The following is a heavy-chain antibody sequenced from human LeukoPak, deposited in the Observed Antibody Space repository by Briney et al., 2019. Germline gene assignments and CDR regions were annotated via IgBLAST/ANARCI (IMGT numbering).Heavy chain of an antibody. V-gene: IGHV4-34*01. D-gene: IGHD6-13*01. CDR2: INHSGST. CDR1: GGSFSGYY. Sequence: SETLSLTCAVYGGSFSGYYWSWIRQPPGKGLEWIGEINHSGSTNYNPSLKSRVTISVDTSKNQFSLKLSSVTAADTAVYYCARGRGRGHSSWYIYYYYDMDVWGQGTTVTVSS. J-gene: IGHJ6*02. CDR3: ARGRGRGHSSWYIYYYYDMDV.